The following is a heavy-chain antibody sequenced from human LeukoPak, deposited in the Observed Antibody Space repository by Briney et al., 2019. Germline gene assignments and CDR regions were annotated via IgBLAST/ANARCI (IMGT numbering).Heavy chain of an antibody. CDR3: ARVSNKWELTGGFGY. Sequence: GGSLRLSCAASGFTFSSYAMSWVRQAPGKGLEWVAVISYDGSNKYYADSVKGRFTISRDNSKNTLYLQMNSLRAEDTAVYYCARVSNKWELTGGFGYWGQGTLVTVSS. V-gene: IGHV3-30-3*01. D-gene: IGHD1-26*01. J-gene: IGHJ4*02. CDR1: GFTFSSYA. CDR2: ISYDGSNK.